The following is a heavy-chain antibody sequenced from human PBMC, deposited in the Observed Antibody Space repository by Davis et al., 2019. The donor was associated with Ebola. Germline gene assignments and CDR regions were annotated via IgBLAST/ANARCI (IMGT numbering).Heavy chain of an antibody. CDR2: IYHSGST. CDR1: GGSISSYY. V-gene: IGHV4-34*01. D-gene: IGHD4-17*01. Sequence: MPSETLSLTCTVSGGSISSYYWSWVRQSTGKGLEWIGEIYHSGSTKYNPSLKSRVTISVDKSKNQFSLKLSSVTAADTAVYYCARGNYGDYIVLYYYNMDVWGQGTTVTVSS. CDR3: ARGNYGDYIVLYYYNMDV. J-gene: IGHJ6*02.